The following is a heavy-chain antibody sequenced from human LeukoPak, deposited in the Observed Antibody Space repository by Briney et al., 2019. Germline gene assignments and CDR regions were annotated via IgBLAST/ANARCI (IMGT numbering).Heavy chain of an antibody. CDR1: RFTFSTYW. D-gene: IGHD5-18*01. V-gene: IGHV3-7*03. CDR2: IKQDGSEK. CDR3: AKGTLPRGYRYGYDLYYFDY. Sequence: PXGSLRLSCVASRFTFSTYWMNWVGQAPGKGMEWVANIKQDGSEKHYVDSVKGRFTISRDNTKKTLYVQMNRLRAEDTAVYYCAKGTLPRGYRYGYDLYYFDYWGQGTLVTVSS. J-gene: IGHJ4*02.